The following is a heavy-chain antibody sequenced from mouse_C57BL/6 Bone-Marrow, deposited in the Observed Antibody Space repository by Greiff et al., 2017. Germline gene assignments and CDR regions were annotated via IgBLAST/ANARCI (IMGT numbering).Heavy chain of an antibody. Sequence: ESGPGLVKPSQSLSLTCSVTGYSIPSGYYWNWIRQFPGNKLEWMGYISYDGSNNYNPSLKNRISITRDTSKNQFFLKLNSVTTEDTATYYCAREGDSPYYCDYWGQGTTLTVSS. J-gene: IGHJ2*01. V-gene: IGHV3-6*01. CDR3: AREGDSPYYCDY. D-gene: IGHD2-12*01. CDR2: ISYDGSN. CDR1: GYSIPSGYY.